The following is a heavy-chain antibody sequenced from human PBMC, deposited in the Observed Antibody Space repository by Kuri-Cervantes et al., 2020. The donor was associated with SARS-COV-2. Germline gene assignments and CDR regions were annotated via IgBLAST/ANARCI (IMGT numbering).Heavy chain of an antibody. CDR2: IFYSGST. Sequence: SETLSLTCTVTGGSISSRRYYWAWIRQPPGKGLEWIASIFYSGSTYYNPSLKSRVTISVDTSKDQFSLKLSSVTAADRAVYYCARHESVTGDWYFDLWGRGTLVTVSS. CDR1: GGSISSRRYY. D-gene: IGHD7-27*01. J-gene: IGHJ2*01. V-gene: IGHV4-39*01. CDR3: ARHESVTGDWYFDL.